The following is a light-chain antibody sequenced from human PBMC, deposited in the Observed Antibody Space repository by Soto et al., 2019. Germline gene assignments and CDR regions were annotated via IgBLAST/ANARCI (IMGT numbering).Light chain of an antibody. CDR1: SSNIGAGYD. J-gene: IGLJ2*01. Sequence: QSVLTQPPSVSGAPGQRVTISCTGSSSNIGAGYDVHWYQQLPGTAPKLLIYRNSNRPSGVPDRFSGSKSGTSGSLAITGLQDEDEADYYCQSYDSSLSGSVFGGGTKLTVL. CDR3: QSYDSSLSGSV. CDR2: RNS. V-gene: IGLV1-40*01.